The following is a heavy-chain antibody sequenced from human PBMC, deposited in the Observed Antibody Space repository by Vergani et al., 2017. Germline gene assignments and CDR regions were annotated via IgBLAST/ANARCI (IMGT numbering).Heavy chain of an antibody. CDR3: ARLXGRDSSGSKYFDY. J-gene: IGHJ4*02. V-gene: IGHV5-51*01. CDR1: GYSFTNYW. CDR2: IHPADSDT. Sequence: EVQLVQSGAEVKKPGESLKISCQISGYSFTNYWIGWVRQMPGKGLEWMGIIHPADSDTRYSPSFQGQVTISVDKSISTAYLQRSSLRASDSAMYYGARLXGRDSSGSKYFDYWGQGTLVTVSS. D-gene: IGHD3-22*01.